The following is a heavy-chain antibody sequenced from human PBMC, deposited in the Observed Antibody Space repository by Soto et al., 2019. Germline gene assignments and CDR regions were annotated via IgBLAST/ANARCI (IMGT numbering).Heavy chain of an antibody. J-gene: IGHJ3*02. V-gene: IGHV3-30-3*01. D-gene: IGHD3-10*01. Sequence: QVQLVESGGGVVQPGRSLRLSCAASGFTFSSYVMHWVRQAPGKGLEWVAVMSYDGSNKYYADSVKGRFTISRDNSKNTLYLQMNSLRAEDTAVYYCARGARDPGSHPFDMWGQGTMVTVSS. CDR2: MSYDGSNK. CDR3: ARGARDPGSHPFDM. CDR1: GFTFSSYV.